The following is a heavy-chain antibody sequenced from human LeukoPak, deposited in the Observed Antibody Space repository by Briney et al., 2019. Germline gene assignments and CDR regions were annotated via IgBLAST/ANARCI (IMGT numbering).Heavy chain of an antibody. V-gene: IGHV3-30*18. Sequence: GGSLRLSCAASGFTFSSYGMHWFRQAPGKGLEWVAVISYDGSNKYYADSVKGRFTISRDNSKNTLYLQMNSLRAEDTAVYYCAKGRPYYYGSGSYPALGYWGQGTLVTVSS. D-gene: IGHD3-10*01. J-gene: IGHJ4*02. CDR1: GFTFSSYG. CDR3: AKGRPYYYGSGSYPALGY. CDR2: ISYDGSNK.